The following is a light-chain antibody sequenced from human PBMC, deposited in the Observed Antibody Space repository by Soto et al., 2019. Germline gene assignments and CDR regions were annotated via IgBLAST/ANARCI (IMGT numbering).Light chain of an antibody. V-gene: IGLV2-8*01. CDR2: EVS. Sequence: QSALTQPPSASGSPGQSVTISCTGTSSDVGGYYYVSWYQQHPGKAPKLMIYEVSKRPSGVPDRFSGSKSGSTASLTVSGLQAEDEVDYYCSSYAGSNNLVFGGGTKLTVL. CDR1: SSDVGGYYY. CDR3: SSYAGSNNLV. J-gene: IGLJ2*01.